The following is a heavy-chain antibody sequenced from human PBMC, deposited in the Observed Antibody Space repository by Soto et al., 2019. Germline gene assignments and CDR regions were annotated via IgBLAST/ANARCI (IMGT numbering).Heavy chain of an antibody. CDR2: ISYDGSNK. J-gene: IGHJ4*02. D-gene: IGHD4-4*01. Sequence: VQLVESGGGVVQPGRSLRLSCAASGFTFSSYGMHWVRQAPGKGLEWVAVISYDGSNKYYADSVKGRFTISRDNSKNTLYLQMNSLRAEDTAVYYCAKDLDDYSNYGLWGQGTLVTVSS. V-gene: IGHV3-30*18. CDR1: GFTFSSYG. CDR3: AKDLDDYSNYGL.